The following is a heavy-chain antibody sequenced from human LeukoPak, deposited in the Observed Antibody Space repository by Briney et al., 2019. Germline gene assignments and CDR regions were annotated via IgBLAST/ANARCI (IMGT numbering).Heavy chain of an antibody. CDR3: AKRVTMVRGVIYDAFDI. D-gene: IGHD3-10*01. J-gene: IGHJ3*02. Sequence: PGGSLRLPCAVSGFPLSSYAMSWVRQAPGKGLEWVSATSSSDAGTYYADSVRGRFTISRDNSKNTLYLQMNSLRAEDAAVYYCAKRVTMVRGVIYDAFDIWGQGTMVTVSS. V-gene: IGHV3-23*01. CDR2: TSSSDAGT. CDR1: GFPLSSYA.